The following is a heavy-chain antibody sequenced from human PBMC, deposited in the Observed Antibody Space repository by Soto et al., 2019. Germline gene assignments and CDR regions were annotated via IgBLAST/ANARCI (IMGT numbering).Heavy chain of an antibody. CDR1: GGTFSSYT. V-gene: IGHV1-69*08. D-gene: IGHD2-2*01. CDR2: IIPILGIA. CDR3: ARDSRATGWTTGDY. Sequence: QVQLVQSGAEVKKPGSSVKVSCKASGGTFSSYTISWVRQAPGQGLEWMGRIIPILGIANYAQKFQGRVTITAYKSTSTAYMELSSLRSEDTAVYYCARDSRATGWTTGDYWGQGTLVTVSS. J-gene: IGHJ4*02.